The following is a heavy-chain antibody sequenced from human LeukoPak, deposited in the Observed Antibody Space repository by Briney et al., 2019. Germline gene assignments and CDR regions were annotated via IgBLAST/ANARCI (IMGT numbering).Heavy chain of an antibody. J-gene: IGHJ3*02. CDR1: GFTFSSYA. CDR3: AKLITMVRGVIALDAFDI. D-gene: IGHD3-10*01. CDR2: INGSGGST. Sequence: GGSLRLSCAASGFTFSSYAMSWVRQAPGKGLEWVSAINGSGGSTYYADSVKGRFTISRDNSKNTLYLQMNSLRAEDTAVSYCAKLITMVRGVIALDAFDIWGQGTMVTVSS. V-gene: IGHV3-23*01.